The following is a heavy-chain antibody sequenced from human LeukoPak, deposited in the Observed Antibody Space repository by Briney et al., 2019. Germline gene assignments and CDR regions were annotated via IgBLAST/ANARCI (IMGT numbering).Heavy chain of an antibody. CDR3: ARGDDILTGYRSVTFDY. V-gene: IGHV4-59*08. CDR1: GGSISSYY. CDR2: IYYSGST. J-gene: IGHJ4*02. Sequence: SETLSLTCTVSGGSISSYYWSWIRQPPGKGLEWIGYIYYSGSTNYNPSLKSRVTISVDTSKNQFSLKLSSVTAADMAVYYCARGDDILTGYRSVTFDYWGQGTLVTVSS. D-gene: IGHD3-9*01.